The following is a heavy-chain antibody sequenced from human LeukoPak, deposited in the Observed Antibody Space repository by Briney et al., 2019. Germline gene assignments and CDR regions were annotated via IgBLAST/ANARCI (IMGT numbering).Heavy chain of an antibody. Sequence: PGGSLRLSCAASGFTFSNYWMYWVRQAPGKGLVWVSQIKSDGNITNYADSVKGRFTISRDNAKNTLFLQMNSLRAEDTAVYYCAKNDQFSGSWYFDYWSQGTLVTVSS. D-gene: IGHD1-26*01. J-gene: IGHJ4*02. CDR1: GFTFSNYW. V-gene: IGHV3-74*01. CDR3: AKNDQFSGSWYFDY. CDR2: IKSDGNIT.